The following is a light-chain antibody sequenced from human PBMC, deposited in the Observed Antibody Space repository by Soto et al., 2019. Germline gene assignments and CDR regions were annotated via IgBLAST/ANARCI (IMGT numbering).Light chain of an antibody. V-gene: IGKV3-20*01. CDR3: RQYADSPVT. CDR2: RTL. Sequence: EIVLTQSPGFLSVSPGERATLACRASQTVRNGYLAWYQHKAGQAPRLLIYRTLSRAAGIPDRFSGSGSGTDFTLTISRLEPEDFAVYFCRQYADSPVTFGGGTKVEIK. J-gene: IGKJ4*01. CDR1: QTVRNGY.